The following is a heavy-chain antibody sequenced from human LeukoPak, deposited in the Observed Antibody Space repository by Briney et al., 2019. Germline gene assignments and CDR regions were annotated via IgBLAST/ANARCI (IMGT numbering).Heavy chain of an antibody. CDR2: INPNSGGT. V-gene: IGHV1-2*02. D-gene: IGHD3-10*01. CDR3: AREGYYGSGSYHPH. Sequence: ASVKVSFKASGYTFTGYYMHWVRQAPGQGLEWMGWINPNSGGTNYAQKFQGRVTMTRDTSISTAYMELSRLRSDDTAVYYCAREGYYGSGSYHPHWGQGTLVTVSS. J-gene: IGHJ4*02. CDR1: GYTFTGYY.